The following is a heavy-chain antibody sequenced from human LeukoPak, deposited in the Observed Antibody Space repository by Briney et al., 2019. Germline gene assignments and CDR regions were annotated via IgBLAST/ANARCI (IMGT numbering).Heavy chain of an antibody. Sequence: GGSLRLSCAASGFTFSSYRMSWVRQAPGKGLEWVANIKQDGSEKYYVDSVKGRFTISRDNAKNSLYLQMNSLRAEDTAVYYCARLPSIVVVPAANAFDIWGQGTMVTVSS. CDR3: ARLPSIVVVPAANAFDI. CDR1: GFTFSSYR. D-gene: IGHD2-2*01. CDR2: IKQDGSEK. J-gene: IGHJ3*02. V-gene: IGHV3-7*01.